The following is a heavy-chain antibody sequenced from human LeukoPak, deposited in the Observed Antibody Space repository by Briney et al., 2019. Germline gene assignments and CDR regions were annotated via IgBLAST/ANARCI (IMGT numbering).Heavy chain of an antibody. D-gene: IGHD5-18*01. J-gene: IGHJ4*02. V-gene: IGHV3-30-3*01. CDR3: ARESGTAMALSFDY. Sequence: GGSLRLSCAASGFTFSSYAMHWVRQAPGKGLEWVAVISYDGSNKYYADSVKGQFTISRDNSKNTLYLQMNSLRAEDTAVYYCARESGTAMALSFDYWGQGTLVTVSS. CDR1: GFTFSSYA. CDR2: ISYDGSNK.